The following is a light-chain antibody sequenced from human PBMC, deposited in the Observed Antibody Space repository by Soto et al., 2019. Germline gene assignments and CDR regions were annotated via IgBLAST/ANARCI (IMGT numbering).Light chain of an antibody. CDR2: EGS. CDR1: SSDVGSYNL. V-gene: IGLV2-23*01. Sequence: QSVLTQPASVSGSPGQSITISCTGTSSDVGSYNLVSWYQQHPGKAPKLMIYEGSKRPSGVSNRFSGSKSGNPASLTISGLQAEDEADYYCCSYAGVGVFGTGTKVTVL. J-gene: IGLJ1*01. CDR3: CSYAGVGV.